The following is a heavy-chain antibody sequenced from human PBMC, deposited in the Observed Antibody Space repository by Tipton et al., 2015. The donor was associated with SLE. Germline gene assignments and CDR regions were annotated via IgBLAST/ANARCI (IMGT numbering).Heavy chain of an antibody. J-gene: IGHJ5*02. CDR1: GGSIRSSRHF. V-gene: IGHV4-39*07. CDR3: ARVRAYEGFDP. D-gene: IGHD3-16*01. Sequence: TLSLTCTVSGGSIRSSRHFWGWIRQPPGKGLEWIGSIYYSGSTYYNPSLKSRVTTSVDTSKNQFSLKLSSVTAADTAVYYCARVRAYEGFDPWGQGTLVTVSS. CDR2: IYYSGST.